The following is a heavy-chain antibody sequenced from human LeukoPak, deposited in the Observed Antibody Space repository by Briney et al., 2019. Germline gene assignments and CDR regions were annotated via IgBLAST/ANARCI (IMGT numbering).Heavy chain of an antibody. D-gene: IGHD4-17*01. Sequence: PSETLSLTCTVSGGSISSYYWSWLRQPPGKGLEWIGYIYYSGSTNYNPSLKSRVTISVDTSKNQFSLKLSSVTAADTAVYYCARARRYGDYYDYWGQGTLVTVSS. V-gene: IGHV4-59*01. CDR2: IYYSGST. CDR3: ARARRYGDYYDY. J-gene: IGHJ4*02. CDR1: GGSISSYY.